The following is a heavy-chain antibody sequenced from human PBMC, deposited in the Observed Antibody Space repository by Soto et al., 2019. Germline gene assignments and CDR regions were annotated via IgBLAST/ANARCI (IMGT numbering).Heavy chain of an antibody. Sequence: PSETLSLTCTVSGGSISSGGYYWSWIRQHPGKGLEWIGYIYYSGSTYYNPSLKSRVTISVDTSKNQFSLKLSSVTAADTAVYYCARFFSSHFDYWGQGTLVTVS. CDR3: ARFFSSHFDY. CDR2: IYYSGST. CDR1: GGSISSGGYY. D-gene: IGHD6-13*01. J-gene: IGHJ4*02. V-gene: IGHV4-31*03.